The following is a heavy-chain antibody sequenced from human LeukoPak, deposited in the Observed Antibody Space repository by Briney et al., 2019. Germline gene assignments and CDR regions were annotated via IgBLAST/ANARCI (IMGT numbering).Heavy chain of an antibody. CDR2: IYSGGST. Sequence: GGSLRLSCAASGFTVSTNYMSWVRQAPGKGLEWVSVIYSGGSTYYADSVRGRFTISRDNSKNTLYLQMNSLRAEDTAVYYCARDSSSGWYHGYWGQGTLVTVSS. J-gene: IGHJ4*02. V-gene: IGHV3-66*01. CDR1: GFTVSTNY. CDR3: ARDSSSGWYHGY. D-gene: IGHD6-19*01.